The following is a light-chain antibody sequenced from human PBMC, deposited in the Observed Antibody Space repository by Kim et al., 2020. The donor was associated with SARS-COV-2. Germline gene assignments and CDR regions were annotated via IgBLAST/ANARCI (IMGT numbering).Light chain of an antibody. CDR1: KLGDKY. Sequence: SVSPGQTASITCSGDKLGDKYACWFQQKPGQSPMLVIYQDSKRPSGIPERFSGSNSGNTATLTISGTQAMDEADYYCQAWDSSFWVFGGGTQLTVL. V-gene: IGLV3-1*01. CDR2: QDS. CDR3: QAWDSSFWV. J-gene: IGLJ3*02.